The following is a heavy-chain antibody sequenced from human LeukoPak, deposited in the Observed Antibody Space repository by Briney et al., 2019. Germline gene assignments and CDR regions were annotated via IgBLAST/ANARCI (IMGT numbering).Heavy chain of an antibody. D-gene: IGHD2-21*02. CDR1: GFTFSSYW. CDR3: AKGGGVVVTGYYFDY. Sequence: GGSLRLSCAASGFTFSSYWMHWVRQAPGKGLVWVAVISYDGSNKYYADSVKGRFTISRDNSKNTLYLQMNSLRAEDTAVYYCAKGGGVVVTGYYFDYWGQGTLVTVSS. CDR2: ISYDGSNK. J-gene: IGHJ4*02. V-gene: IGHV3-30*18.